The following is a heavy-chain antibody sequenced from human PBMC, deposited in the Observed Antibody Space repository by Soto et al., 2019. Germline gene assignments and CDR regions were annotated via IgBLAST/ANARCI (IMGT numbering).Heavy chain of an antibody. CDR3: ARALTDYSNLDF. Sequence: GASVKGSRQASGYTLTTLAIHLGRQAPGQQGQRLEWLGRTTAGDGKTQYSQKFQDRVTITRDASATTAYMELSSLTSEDTAIYFCARALTDYSNLDFWGQGTLVTVSS. V-gene: IGHV1-3*01. CDR1: GYTLTTLA. D-gene: IGHD6-13*01. CDR2: TTAGDGKT. J-gene: IGHJ4*02.